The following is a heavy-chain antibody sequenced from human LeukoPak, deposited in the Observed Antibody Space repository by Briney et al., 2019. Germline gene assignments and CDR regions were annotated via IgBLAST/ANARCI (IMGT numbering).Heavy chain of an antibody. CDR1: GFTFSSYG. D-gene: IGHD5-18*01. V-gene: IGHV3-33*06. CDR2: IWYDGSNK. CDR3: AKAQDTAMALDY. J-gene: IGHJ4*02. Sequence: GGSLRLSCTASGFTFSSYGMHWVRQVPGKGLEWVAVIWYDGSNKYYADSVKGRFTISRDNSKNTLYLQMNSLGAEDTAVYYCAKAQDTAMALDYWGQGTLVTVSS.